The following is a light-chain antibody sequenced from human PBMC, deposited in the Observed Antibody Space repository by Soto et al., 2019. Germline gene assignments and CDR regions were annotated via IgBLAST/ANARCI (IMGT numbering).Light chain of an antibody. CDR2: KAS. V-gene: IGKV1-5*03. Sequence: DIQIPQSPSTLSASAGHRDTITCRASQSISSWLAWYQQKPWKAPKLLIYKASSLESGVPARFSGSGSGTEFTLTISSLQPDDFATYSDQQYKSYPWTFRQAAKVVIK. CDR3: QQYKSYPWT. CDR1: QSISSW. J-gene: IGKJ1*01.